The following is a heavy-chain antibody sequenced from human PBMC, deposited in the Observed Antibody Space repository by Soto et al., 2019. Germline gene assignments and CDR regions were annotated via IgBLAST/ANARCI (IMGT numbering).Heavy chain of an antibody. Sequence: EVRLVESGGGLVQPGGSLRLSCAASGFSVSSNSMTWVRQAPGKGLEWVSLVYNGGATHYAASVKGRFTISTHSSQSTLFLQMNSLRTEDTATYYCVRGRYGSEIHWGQGTKVTVSS. CDR2: VYNGGAT. J-gene: IGHJ4*02. CDR1: GFSVSSNS. D-gene: IGHD3-10*01. V-gene: IGHV3-53*04. CDR3: VRGRYGSEIH.